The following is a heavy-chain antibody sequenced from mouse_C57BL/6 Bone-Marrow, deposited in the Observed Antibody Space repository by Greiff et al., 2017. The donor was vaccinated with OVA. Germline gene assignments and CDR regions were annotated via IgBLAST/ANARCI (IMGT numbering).Heavy chain of an antibody. CDR1: GYSITSGYD. D-gene: IGHD1-1*01. CDR3: ARDYYGSSYPFAY. J-gene: IGHJ3*01. V-gene: IGHV3-1*01. Sequence: EVKVVESGPGMVKPSQSLSLTCTVTGYSITSGYDWHWIRHFPGNKLEWMGYISYSGSTNYNPSLKSRISITHDTSKNHFFLKLNSVTTEDTATYYCARDYYGSSYPFAYWGQGTLVTVSA. CDR2: ISYSGST.